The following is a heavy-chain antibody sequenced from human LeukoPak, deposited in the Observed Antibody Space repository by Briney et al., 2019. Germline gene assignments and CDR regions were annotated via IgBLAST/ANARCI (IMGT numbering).Heavy chain of an antibody. V-gene: IGHV3-53*01. CDR2: IYTAGST. J-gene: IGHJ4*02. Sequence: GGSLRLSCAASGFTVSGNYMSWVRQAPGMGLEWVSVIYTAGSTSYADSVRGRFTISRDNSKNTLYLQMNSLGAEDTAVYFCAGGSSWPGLSFWGQGTLLTVSS. CDR3: AGGSSWPGLSF. D-gene: IGHD6-13*01. CDR1: GFTVSGNY.